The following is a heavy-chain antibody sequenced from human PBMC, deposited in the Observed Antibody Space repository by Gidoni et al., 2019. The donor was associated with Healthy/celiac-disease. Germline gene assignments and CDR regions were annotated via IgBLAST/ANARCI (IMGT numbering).Heavy chain of an antibody. CDR1: GGSISSGSYY. D-gene: IGHD6-6*01. J-gene: IGHJ2*01. V-gene: IGHV4-61*02. Sequence: QVQLQESGPGLVKPSQTLSLTCTVSGGSISSGSYYWSWIRQPAGKGLEWIGRIYTSGSTNYNPSLKSRVTISVDTSKNQFSLKLSSVTAADTAVYYCARASSSFSSPLGWYFDLWGRGTLVTVSS. CDR2: IYTSGST. CDR3: ARASSSFSSPLGWYFDL.